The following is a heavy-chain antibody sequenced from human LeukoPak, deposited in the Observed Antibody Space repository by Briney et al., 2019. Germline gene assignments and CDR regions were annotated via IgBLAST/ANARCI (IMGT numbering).Heavy chain of an antibody. CDR2: IWYDGSNK. J-gene: IGHJ6*02. V-gene: IGHV3-33*01. D-gene: IGHD2-15*01. Sequence: GRSLRLSCAASGFTFSSYGMHWVRQAPGKGLEWVAVIWYDGSNKYYADSVKGRFTISRDNSKNTLYLQMNSLRAEDTAVYYCARDHPRDCSGGSCYHLGYYYGMDVWGQGTTVTVSS. CDR1: GFTFSSYG. CDR3: ARDHPRDCSGGSCYHLGYYYGMDV.